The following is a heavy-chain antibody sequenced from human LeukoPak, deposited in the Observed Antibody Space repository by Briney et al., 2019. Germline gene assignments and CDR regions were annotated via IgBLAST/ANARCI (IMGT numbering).Heavy chain of an antibody. D-gene: IGHD3-22*01. CDR1: GGSISSYY. V-gene: IGHV4-59*01. J-gene: IGHJ4*02. CDR3: ARAPYYYDSSGYLDFDY. Sequence: SETLSLTCTVSGGSISSYYWSWIRQPPGKGLEWIGYIYYGGSTNYNPSLKSRVTISVDTSKNQFSLKLSSVTAADTAVYYCARAPYYYDSSGYLDFDYWGQGTLVTVSS. CDR2: IYYGGST.